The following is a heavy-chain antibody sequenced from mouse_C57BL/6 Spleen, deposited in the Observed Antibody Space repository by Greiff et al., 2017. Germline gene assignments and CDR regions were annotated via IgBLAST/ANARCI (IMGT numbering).Heavy chain of an antibody. D-gene: IGHD1-1*01. CDR1: GYTFTSYT. CDR3: ARGITTVPFDY. V-gene: IGHV1-4*01. Sequence: QVQLKQSGAELARPGASVKISCKASGYTFTSYTMHWVKQRPGQGLEWIGYINPSSGYTKYNQKFKDKATLTADKSSSTAYMQLSSLTSEDSAVYYCARGITTVPFDYWGQGTTLTVSS. CDR2: INPSSGYT. J-gene: IGHJ2*01.